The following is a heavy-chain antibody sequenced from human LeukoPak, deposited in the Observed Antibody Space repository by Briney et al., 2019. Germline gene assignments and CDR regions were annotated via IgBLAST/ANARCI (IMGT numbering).Heavy chain of an antibody. D-gene: IGHD2-2*01. V-gene: IGHV3-30*04. Sequence: GGSLRLSCAASGFTFSSYAMHWVRQAPGKGLEWVAVISYDGSNKYYADSVKGRFTISRDNAKNSLYLQMNSLRAEDTAVYYCARDAVVPAAIGSRPYYFDYWGQGTLVTVSS. J-gene: IGHJ4*02. CDR1: GFTFSSYA. CDR3: ARDAVVPAAIGSRPYYFDY. CDR2: ISYDGSNK.